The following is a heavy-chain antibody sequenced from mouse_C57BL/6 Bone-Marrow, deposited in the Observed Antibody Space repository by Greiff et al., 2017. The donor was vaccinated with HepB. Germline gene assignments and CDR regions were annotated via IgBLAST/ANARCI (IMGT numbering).Heavy chain of an antibody. V-gene: IGHV1-52*01. D-gene: IGHD2-3*01. CDR2: IDPSDSET. J-gene: IGHJ4*01. Sequence: QVHVKQPGAELVRPGSSVKLSCKASGYTFTSYWMHWVKQRPIQGLEWIGNIDPSDSETHYNQKFKDKATLTVDKSSSTAYMQLSSLTSEDSAVYYCARPWLLRSPYAMDYWGQGTSVTVSS. CDR3: ARPWLLRSPYAMDY. CDR1: GYTFTSYW.